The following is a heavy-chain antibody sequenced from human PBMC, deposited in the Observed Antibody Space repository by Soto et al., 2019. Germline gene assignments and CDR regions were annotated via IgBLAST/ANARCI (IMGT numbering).Heavy chain of an antibody. V-gene: IGHV3-23*01. CDR1: GFTFSSYA. J-gene: IGHJ4*02. CDR3: AKEVVALAGRARPFDY. CDR2: ISGSGGST. Sequence: EVQLLESGGGLVQPGGSLRLSCAASGFTFSSYAMSWVRQAPGKGLEWVSAISGSGGSTYYADSVKGRFTISRDNSKNTLYMQMNSLRAEDTAVYYCAKEVVALAGRARPFDYWGQGTLVTVSS. D-gene: IGHD6-19*01.